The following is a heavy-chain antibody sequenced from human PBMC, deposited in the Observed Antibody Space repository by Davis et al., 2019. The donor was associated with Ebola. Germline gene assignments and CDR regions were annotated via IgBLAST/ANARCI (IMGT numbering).Heavy chain of an antibody. Sequence: PGGSLRLSCAASGFRFNTYGMHWVRQAPGKGLEWLAVIWYAGSLQFSVDSMKGRFTNSRYNSRNTLFLQMNSLRVEDTAVYYCARDPAIGKPLSTFDVWGQGTTVTVAS. J-gene: IGHJ3*01. D-gene: IGHD1-14*01. CDR3: ARDPAIGKPLSTFDV. V-gene: IGHV3-33*01. CDR1: GFRFNTYG. CDR2: IWYAGSLQ.